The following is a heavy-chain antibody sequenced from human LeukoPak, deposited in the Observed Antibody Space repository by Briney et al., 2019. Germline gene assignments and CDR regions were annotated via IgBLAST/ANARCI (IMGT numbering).Heavy chain of an antibody. J-gene: IGHJ6*02. V-gene: IGHV4-59*01. CDR2: IYYSGST. CDR1: GGSISSYY. CDR3: ARDSPNRPPYGMDV. Sequence: SETLSLTCTVSGGSISSYYWSWLRQPPGKGLEWIGYIYYSGSTNYNPSLKSRVTISVDTSKNQFSLKLSSVTAADTAMYYCARDSPNRPPYGMDVWGQGTTVTVSS.